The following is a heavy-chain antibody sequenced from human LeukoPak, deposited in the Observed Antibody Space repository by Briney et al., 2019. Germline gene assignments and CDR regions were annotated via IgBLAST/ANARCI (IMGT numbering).Heavy chain of an antibody. V-gene: IGHV4-59*01. CDR3: AGMRITTPTVRTLDY. Sequence: SKTLSLTCTVSGGSMSTYYWTWIRQPPGKGLEWIGFIYYTGSTNYNPSLKSRVTIPVDTSKNQFSLKLSSVTAADTAVYYCAGMRITTPTVRTLDYWGQGTLVTVSS. CDR1: GGSMSTYY. J-gene: IGHJ4*02. D-gene: IGHD1-14*01. CDR2: IYYTGST.